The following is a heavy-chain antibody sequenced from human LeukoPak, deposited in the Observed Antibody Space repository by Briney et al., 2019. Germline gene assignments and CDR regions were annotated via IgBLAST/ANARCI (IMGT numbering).Heavy chain of an antibody. J-gene: IGHJ4*02. D-gene: IGHD3-22*01. CDR3: AKWGYYYDSSGYY. CDR1: GFTFSSYA. CDR2: ISGSGGST. Sequence: GGSLRLSCAVSGFTFSSYAMSWVRQAPGKGLEWVSAISGSGGSTYYADSVKGRFTISRDNSKNTLYLQMNSLRAEDTAVYYCAKWGYYYDSSGYYWGQGTLVTVSS. V-gene: IGHV3-23*01.